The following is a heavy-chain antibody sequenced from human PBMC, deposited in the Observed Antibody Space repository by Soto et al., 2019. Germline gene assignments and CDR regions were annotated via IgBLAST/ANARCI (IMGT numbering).Heavy chain of an antibody. Sequence: ASVNVSCKASGYTFTNYYMHWLRQAPGQGLEWMGWMKPRSGGSKYAQALQDRVTMTGDASISTAYKEMTSLRHGDTAVYFCARSDDSTSYSLDLWGPGTLVTVSS. CDR2: MKPRSGGS. CDR3: ARSDDSTSYSLDL. CDR1: GYTFTNYY. V-gene: IGHV1-2*02. D-gene: IGHD3-22*01. J-gene: IGHJ5*02.